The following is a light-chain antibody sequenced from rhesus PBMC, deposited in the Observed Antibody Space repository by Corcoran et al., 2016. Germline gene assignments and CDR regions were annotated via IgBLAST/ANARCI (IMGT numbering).Light chain of an antibody. Sequence: DIQMTQSPSSLSASVGDRVTITCRASENVNKFLHWYQQKPGKALKLLIYGASTLQSEVPSRFSGSGSGTDFTLTISSLQPEDFATYYCQHSYTIPFTFGPGTKLDIK. CDR2: GAS. CDR3: QHSYTIPFT. V-gene: IGKV1-74*01. CDR1: ENVNKF. J-gene: IGKJ3*01.